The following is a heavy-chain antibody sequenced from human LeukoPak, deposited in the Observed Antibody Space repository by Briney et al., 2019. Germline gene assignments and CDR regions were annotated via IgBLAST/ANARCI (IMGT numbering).Heavy chain of an antibody. CDR1: GFTFSEYG. CDR3: ARVPTAFYYYYYYFMDV. Sequence: GGSLRLSRTTSGFTFSEYGMHWVRQAPGKGLEWVAFKRYDGTNQYYADSVRGRFTVSRDNSKNTLYLQMNSLRTEDTAVYYCARVPTAFYYYYYYFMDVWGKGTTVTVS. V-gene: IGHV3-30*02. J-gene: IGHJ6*03. D-gene: IGHD2-2*01. CDR2: KRYDGTNQ.